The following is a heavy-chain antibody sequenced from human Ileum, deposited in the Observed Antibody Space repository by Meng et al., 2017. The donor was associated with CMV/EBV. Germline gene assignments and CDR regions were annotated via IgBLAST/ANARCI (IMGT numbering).Heavy chain of an antibody. CDR2: IIYDGSAT. V-gene: IGHV3-74*01. CDR1: GFNFSSFW. CDR3: ARGTWRYFDL. Sequence: LSGAASGFNFSSFWMHWVRQVPGKGLVWVSRIIYDGSATIYADSVKGRFTISRDNAKNTLYLQMNSLRVEDTAVYYCARGTWRYFDLWGRGTLVTVSS. J-gene: IGHJ2*01. D-gene: IGHD5-12*01.